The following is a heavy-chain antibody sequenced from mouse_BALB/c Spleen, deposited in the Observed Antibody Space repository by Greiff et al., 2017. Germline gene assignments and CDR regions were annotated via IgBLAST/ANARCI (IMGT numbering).Heavy chain of an antibody. CDR2: ISSGSSTI. V-gene: IGHV5-17*02. D-gene: IGHD4-1*01. Sequence: EVQGVESGGGLVKPGGSLKLSCAASGFTFSSFGMHWVRQAPEKGLEWVAYISSGSSTIYYADTVKGRFTISRDNPKNTLFLQMTSLRSEDTAMYYCARSELGRGAWFAYWGQGTLVTVSA. CDR3: ARSELGRGAWFAY. CDR1: GFTFSSFG. J-gene: IGHJ3*01.